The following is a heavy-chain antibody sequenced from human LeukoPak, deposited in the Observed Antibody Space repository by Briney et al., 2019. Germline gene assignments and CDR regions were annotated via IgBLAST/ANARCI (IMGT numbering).Heavy chain of an antibody. CDR3: ARGGYDFWSVYYETAFDI. CDR1: GGSISSGSYY. D-gene: IGHD3-3*01. CDR2: IYTSGRT. J-gene: IGHJ3*02. V-gene: IGHV4-61*02. Sequence: SETLSLTCTVSGGSISSGSYYWSWIRQPAGKGLEWIGRIYTSGRTNYNPPLKSRVTISVDTSKNQFSLKLSSVTAADTAVYYCARGGYDFWSVYYETAFDIWAKGQWSPSLQ.